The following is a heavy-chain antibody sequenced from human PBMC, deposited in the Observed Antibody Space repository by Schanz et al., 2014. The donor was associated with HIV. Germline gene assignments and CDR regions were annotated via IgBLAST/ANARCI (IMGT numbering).Heavy chain of an antibody. CDR2: ISYDGTKK. J-gene: IGHJ6*02. Sequence: VQLLESGGGLVQPGGSLRLSCTASGFTFSNYGMHWVRQVPGKGLEWVAVISYDGTKKHYADSVKGRFTISRDNSKNSLYLVIKSLRAEDAAVYYCAKDRNYYESKYRGKGNYYYYYGMDVWGQGTTVTVSS. D-gene: IGHD3-22*01. V-gene: IGHV3-30*18. CDR3: AKDRNYYESKYRGKGNYYYYYGMDV. CDR1: GFTFSNYG.